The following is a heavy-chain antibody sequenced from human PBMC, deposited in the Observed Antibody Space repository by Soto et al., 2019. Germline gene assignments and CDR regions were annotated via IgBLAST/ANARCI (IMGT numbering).Heavy chain of an antibody. CDR1: GGSISSNNW. CDR3: ARVYSGSYSDS. CDR2: IFHSGST. J-gene: IGHJ4*02. D-gene: IGHD1-26*01. V-gene: IGHV4-4*02. Sequence: SETLSLTCTVSGGSISSNNWWSWVRQPPGKGLEWIGEIFHSGSTHYSPSLKSRVTISVDKSKKYFSLNLTSVTAADTAVYYCARVYSGSYSDSWGQGTLVTVSS.